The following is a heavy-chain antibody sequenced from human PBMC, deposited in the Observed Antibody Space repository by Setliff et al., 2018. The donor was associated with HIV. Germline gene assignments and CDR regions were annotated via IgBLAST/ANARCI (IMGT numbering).Heavy chain of an antibody. Sequence: PSETLSLTCTVSGGSINSGTYYWGWVRQPPGKGLEWIGSIYRSGSTYYNPSLRSRVTISVDTSKNQFYLNLNSVTDADTALYYCARHKDSDYVWGSYRPDGFDIWGQGTTVTVSS. V-gene: IGHV4-39*01. D-gene: IGHD3-16*02. J-gene: IGHJ3*02. CDR3: ARHKDSDYVWGSYRPDGFDI. CDR2: IYRSGST. CDR1: GGSINSGTYY.